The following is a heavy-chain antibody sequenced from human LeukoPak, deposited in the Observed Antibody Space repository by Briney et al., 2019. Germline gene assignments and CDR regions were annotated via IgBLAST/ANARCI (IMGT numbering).Heavy chain of an antibody. CDR1: GFNFNSYW. CDR3: SNGIYDNSF. J-gene: IGHJ4*02. V-gene: IGHV3-7*01. D-gene: IGHD1-1*01. Sequence: PGGSLRLSCAASGFNFNSYWMAWVRQAPGKRLEWLTNTNQDGSVTYYVDSVRGRLTVSRDNAKDSLFLQMHSLRVEDTAVYFCSNGIYDNSFWGQGTLVTVSS. CDR2: TNQDGSVT.